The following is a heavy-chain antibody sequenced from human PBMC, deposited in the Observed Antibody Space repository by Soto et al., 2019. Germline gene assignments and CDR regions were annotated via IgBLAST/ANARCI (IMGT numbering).Heavy chain of an antibody. J-gene: IGHJ5*02. D-gene: IGHD3-3*02. Sequence: SESLSLTCTVSGGSISSSSYYWGWIRQPPGKGLEWIGSIYYSGSTYYNPSLKSRVTISVDTSKNQFSLKLSSVTAADTAVYYCASPKIAFYNWFDPWGQGTLVTVS. CDR1: GGSISSSSYY. V-gene: IGHV4-39*01. CDR2: IYYSGST. CDR3: ASPKIAFYNWFDP.